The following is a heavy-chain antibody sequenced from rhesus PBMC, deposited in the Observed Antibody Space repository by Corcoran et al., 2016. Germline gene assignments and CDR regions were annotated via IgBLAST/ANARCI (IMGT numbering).Heavy chain of an antibody. CDR2: ISNGGGST. Sequence: EVQLVESGGGLVQPGGSLRLSCAASGFTFSSYGMSWVRQAPGKGLEWVSYISNGGGSTYYADSVKGRFTISRDNSKNTLSLQMNSLRAEDTAVYYWAKPYGLDSWGQGVVVTVSS. J-gene: IGHJ6*01. CDR1: GFTFSSYG. V-gene: IGHV3S5*01. CDR3: AKPYGLDS.